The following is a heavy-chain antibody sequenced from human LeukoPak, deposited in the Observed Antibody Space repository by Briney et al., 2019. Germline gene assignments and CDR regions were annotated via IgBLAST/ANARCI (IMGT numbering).Heavy chain of an antibody. CDR1: GFTFSTYW. J-gene: IGHJ4*02. Sequence: GGSLRLSCAASGFTFSTYWMTWVRQAPGKGLEWVANIKQDGSEKYYLDSSKGRFTISRDNAKNSLYLQMNSLRAEDTAVYYCARGQARIAATGSSSDYWGQGTLVTVSS. D-gene: IGHD6-13*01. CDR3: ARGQARIAATGSSSDY. V-gene: IGHV3-7*01. CDR2: IKQDGSEK.